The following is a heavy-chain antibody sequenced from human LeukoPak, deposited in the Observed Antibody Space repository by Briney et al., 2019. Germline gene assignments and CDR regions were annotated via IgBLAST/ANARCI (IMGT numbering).Heavy chain of an antibody. D-gene: IGHD3-3*01. V-gene: IGHV1-18*01. CDR3: ARLIQVNCDFWSGYPSYYYYGMDV. Sequence: ASVKVSCKASGYTFTSYGISWVRQAPGQGLEWMGWISAYNGNTNYAQKLQGRVTMTTDTSTSTAYMELRSLRSDDTAVYYCARLIQVNCDFWSGYPSYYYYGMDVWGQGTTVTVSS. CDR1: GYTFTSYG. CDR2: ISAYNGNT. J-gene: IGHJ6*02.